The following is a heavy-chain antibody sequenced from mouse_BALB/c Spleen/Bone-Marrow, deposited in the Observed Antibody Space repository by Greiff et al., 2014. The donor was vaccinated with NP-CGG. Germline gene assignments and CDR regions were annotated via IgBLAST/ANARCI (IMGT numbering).Heavy chain of an antibody. D-gene: IGHD1-1*01. CDR3: ANYYYGYYFDY. J-gene: IGHJ2*01. CDR1: GFNIKDTY. CDR2: IDPANGNT. V-gene: IGHV14-3*02. Sequence: VQLQQSGAELVKPGASVKLSCTASGFNIKDTYIHWVKQRPEQGLEWIGRIDPANGNTKYDPKFQDKATITADTSSNTAYLQLSSLTSEDTAVYYCANYYYGYYFDYWGQGTTLTVSS.